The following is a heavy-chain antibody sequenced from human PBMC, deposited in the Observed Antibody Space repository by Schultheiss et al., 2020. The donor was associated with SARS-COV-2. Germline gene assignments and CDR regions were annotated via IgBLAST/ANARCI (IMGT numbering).Heavy chain of an antibody. CDR1: GGSISSGGYY. D-gene: IGHD3-22*01. Sequence: SETLSLTCTVSGGSISSGGYYWSWIRQHPGKGLEWIGYIYYSGSTNYNPSLESRVTISVDTSKTQFSLKLSSVTAADTAVYYCARGPNYYDSSGNYWYFDLWGRGTLVTVSS. CDR2: IYYSGST. J-gene: IGHJ2*01. CDR3: ARGPNYYDSSGNYWYFDL. V-gene: IGHV4-31*03.